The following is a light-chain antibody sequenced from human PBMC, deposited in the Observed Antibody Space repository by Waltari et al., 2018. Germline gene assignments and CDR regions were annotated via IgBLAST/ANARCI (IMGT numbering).Light chain of an antibody. CDR2: GKN. CDR1: SSRTYN. CDR3: HSRDSSGNVL. J-gene: IGLJ2*01. V-gene: IGLV3-19*01. Sequence: SSELTQDPAVSVALGQTVRITCQGASSRTYNVNWFHQKPGQAPALVIYGKNNRPSGIPDRFSASSSGSTASLTIIGAQAEDEADYYCHSRDSSGNVLIGGGTKLTVV.